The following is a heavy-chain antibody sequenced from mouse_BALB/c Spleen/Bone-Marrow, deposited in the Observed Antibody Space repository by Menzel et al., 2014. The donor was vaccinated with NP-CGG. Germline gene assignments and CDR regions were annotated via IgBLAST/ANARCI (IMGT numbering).Heavy chain of an antibody. CDR3: ARNGGAYYRYYYAMDY. Sequence: QVQLQQSGPGLVQPSQSLSITCTVSGFSLTSYGAHWVRQSPGKGLEWLGVIWSGGSTDYNAAFISRLSISKDNSKSQVFFKMNSLQANDTAIYYCARNGGAYYRYYYAMDYWGQGTSVTVSS. J-gene: IGHJ4*01. CDR1: GFSLTSYG. D-gene: IGHD2-14*01. V-gene: IGHV2-2*02. CDR2: IWSGGST.